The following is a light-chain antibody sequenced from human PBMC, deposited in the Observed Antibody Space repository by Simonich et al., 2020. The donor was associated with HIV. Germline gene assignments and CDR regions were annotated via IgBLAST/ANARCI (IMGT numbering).Light chain of an antibody. J-gene: IGLJ3*02. V-gene: IGLV2-14*02. Sequence: QSALTQPASVSGSPGQSITISCTGTSSDVGSYTLVSWYQQHPGKAPKHMIYDVSNRPSGVSNRFSGSKSGNTASLTISGLQAEDEADYYCSSYTSSSTLVFGGGTKLTVL. CDR3: SSYTSSSTLV. CDR2: DVS. CDR1: SSDVGSYTL.